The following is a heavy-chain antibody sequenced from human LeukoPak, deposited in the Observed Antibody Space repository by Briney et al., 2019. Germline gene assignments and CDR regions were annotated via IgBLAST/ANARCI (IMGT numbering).Heavy chain of an antibody. CDR3: ARVVPPGGLIDY. D-gene: IGHD3-16*01. CDR2: IYHSGST. Sequence: PSQTLSLTCAVSGGSISSGGYSWSWIRQPPGKGLEWIGYIYHSGSTYYNPSLKSRVTISVDRSKNQFSLKLSSVTAADTAVYYCARVVPPGGLIDYWGQGTLVTASS. J-gene: IGHJ4*02. CDR1: GGSISSGGYS. V-gene: IGHV4-30-2*01.